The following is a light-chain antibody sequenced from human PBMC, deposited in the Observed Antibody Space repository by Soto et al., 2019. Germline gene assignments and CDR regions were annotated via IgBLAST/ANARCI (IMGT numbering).Light chain of an antibody. CDR1: QSISSW. CDR2: KAS. CDR3: RHYNSYSEA. J-gene: IGKJ1*01. Sequence: DIQMTQSPSILSASVGERVKINCRASQSISSWLAWYQQKPGKAPNLLIYKASHLENGVPSRFSGSGSGTEFTLTISSLQPGDFATYYCRHYNSYSEAFGQGTKVDI. V-gene: IGKV1-5*03.